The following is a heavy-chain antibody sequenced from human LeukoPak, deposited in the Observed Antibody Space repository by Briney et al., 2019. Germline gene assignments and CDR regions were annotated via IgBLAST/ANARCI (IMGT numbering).Heavy chain of an antibody. CDR3: ARVLSGRTVWSPYYYYYMDV. CDR2: MNPNSGNT. D-gene: IGHD2-8*02. Sequence: ASVKVSCKASGYTFTSYDINWVRQATGQGLEWMGWMNPNSGNTGYAQKLQGRVTITRNTSISTAYMELSSLRSEDTAVYYCARVLSGRTVWSPYYYYYMDVWGKGTTVTISS. V-gene: IGHV1-8*03. CDR1: GYTFTSYD. J-gene: IGHJ6*03.